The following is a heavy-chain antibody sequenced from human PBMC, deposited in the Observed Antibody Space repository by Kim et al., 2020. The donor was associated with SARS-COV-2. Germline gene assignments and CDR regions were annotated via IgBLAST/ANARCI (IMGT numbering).Heavy chain of an antibody. D-gene: IGHD6-13*01. Sequence: GGSLRLSCAASGFTFSDYYMSWIRQAPGKGLEWVSYISSSGSTIYYADSVKGRFTISRDHAKNSLYLQMNSLRAEDTAVYYCASGWGFYGSWALYYYYGIDVWGQGTTVTVSS. CDR1: GFTFSDYY. CDR2: ISSSGSTI. J-gene: IGHJ6*02. CDR3: ASGWGFYGSWALYYYYGIDV. V-gene: IGHV3-11*01.